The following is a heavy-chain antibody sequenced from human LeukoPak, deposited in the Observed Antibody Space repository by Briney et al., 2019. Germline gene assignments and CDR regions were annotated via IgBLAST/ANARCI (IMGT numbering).Heavy chain of an antibody. Sequence: GGSLRLSCAASGFTFSRYWMHWVRQAPGKGLVWVSHINSDGSSPTYADSVKGRFTISRDNAKNTLYLQMHSLGAEDTAVYYCARVSPSSSSYYFDYWGQGTLVTVSS. CDR2: INSDGSSP. V-gene: IGHV3-74*01. D-gene: IGHD6-6*01. J-gene: IGHJ4*02. CDR1: GFTFSRYW. CDR3: ARVSPSSSSYYFDY.